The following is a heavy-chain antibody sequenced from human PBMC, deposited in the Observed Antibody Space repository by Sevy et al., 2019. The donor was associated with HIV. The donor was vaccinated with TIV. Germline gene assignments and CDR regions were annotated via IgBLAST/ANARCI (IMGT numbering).Heavy chain of an antibody. D-gene: IGHD3-9*01. V-gene: IGHV3-23*01. CDR3: AKEHDNSWFDP. CDR2: ITGSGSST. Sequence: GGSLRLSCAASGFTFNFYAMTWVRQAPGKGLEWVSSITGSGSSTYYADSVKGRFTISRDNSKNTLYLQMNSLRAEDTAVYYCAKEHDNSWFDPWSQGTLVTVSS. CDR1: GFTFNFYA. J-gene: IGHJ5*02.